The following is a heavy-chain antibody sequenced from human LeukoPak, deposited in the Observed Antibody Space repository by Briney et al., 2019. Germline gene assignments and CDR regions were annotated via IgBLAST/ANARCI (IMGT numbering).Heavy chain of an antibody. J-gene: IGHJ4*02. CDR1: GFTFSSYG. CDR3: AKDRSYGSGSGLDY. D-gene: IGHD3-10*01. CDR2: ISYDGSNK. V-gene: IGHV3-30*18. Sequence: GGSLRLSCAASGFTFSSYGMHWVRQAPGKGLEWVAVISYDGSNKYYADSVKGRFTISRDNSKNTLYLQMNSLRAEDTAVYYCAKDRSYGSGSGLDYWGQGTLVTVSS.